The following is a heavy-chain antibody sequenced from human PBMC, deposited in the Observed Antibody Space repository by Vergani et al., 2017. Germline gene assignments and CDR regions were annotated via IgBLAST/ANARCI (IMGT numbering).Heavy chain of an antibody. CDR2: ISYDGSNK. J-gene: IGHJ4*02. CDR3: ARDPAGTAYDY. CDR1: GFTFSSYG. V-gene: IGHV3-30*03. Sequence: QVQLVESGGGVVQPGRSLRLSCAASGFTFSSYGMHWVRQAPGKGLEWVAVISYDGSNKYYADSVKGRFTISRDNSKNTLYLQMNSLRSDDTAVYYCARDPAGTAYDYWGQGTLVTVSS. D-gene: IGHD6-13*01.